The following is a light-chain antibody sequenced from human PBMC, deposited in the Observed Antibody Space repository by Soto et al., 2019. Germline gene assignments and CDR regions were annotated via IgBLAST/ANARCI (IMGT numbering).Light chain of an antibody. Sequence: IVLTQSPGTLSLSPGERATLSCRASQSVSSKYLAWYQQKPGQAPRVLIYDASNRATGIPARFSGSGSGTDFTLTISSLEPEDFAVYYCQQYGSSGTFGQGTKVDIK. CDR2: DAS. J-gene: IGKJ1*01. CDR1: QSVSSKY. CDR3: QQYGSSGT. V-gene: IGKV3-20*01.